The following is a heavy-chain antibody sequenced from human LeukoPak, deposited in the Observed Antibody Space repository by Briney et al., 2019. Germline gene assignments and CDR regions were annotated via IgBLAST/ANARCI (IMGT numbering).Heavy chain of an antibody. J-gene: IGHJ4*02. CDR1: GFTFSSYG. V-gene: IGHV3-33*06. D-gene: IGHD2-15*01. CDR3: AKGGDIVVVVAATRFDY. Sequence: PGGYLRLSCAASGFTFSSYGMHWVRQAPGKGLEWVAVIWYDGSNKYYADSVKGRFTISRDNSKNTLYLQMNSLRAEDTAVYYCAKGGDIVVVVAATRFDYWGQGTLVTVSS. CDR2: IWYDGSNK.